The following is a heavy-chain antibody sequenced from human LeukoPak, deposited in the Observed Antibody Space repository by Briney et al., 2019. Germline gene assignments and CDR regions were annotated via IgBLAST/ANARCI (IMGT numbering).Heavy chain of an antibody. CDR3: ASGDRGSDVGKFDY. V-gene: IGHV3-7*01. D-gene: IGHD7-27*01. CDR2: IKQDGSEL. Sequence: GGSLRLSCSASGFSFSDRYMTWVRQAPGKGLEWVANIKQDGSELYYVDSVKGRFTISRDNARNSLYLQMNSLRAEDTAVYYCASGDRGSDVGKFDYWGQGTLVAVSS. CDR1: GFSFSDRY. J-gene: IGHJ4*02.